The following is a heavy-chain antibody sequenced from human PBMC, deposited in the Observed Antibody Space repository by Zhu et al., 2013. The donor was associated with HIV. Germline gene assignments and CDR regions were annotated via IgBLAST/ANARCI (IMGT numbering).Heavy chain of an antibody. J-gene: IGHJ4*02. D-gene: IGHD3-9*01. V-gene: IGHV1-2*02. Sequence: HVQLVQSGAEIKKPGSSVKVSCKASGYPFTDYYVHWIRQAPGQGLEWMGWMYPNNGATIYEKKFQDRVTMTRDTSITTAYMEVRRLRSDDTAVYYCARTRTGAGYWSDYWGQGTLVTVSS. CDR2: MYPNNGAT. CDR1: GYPFTDYY. CDR3: ARTRTGAGYWSDY.